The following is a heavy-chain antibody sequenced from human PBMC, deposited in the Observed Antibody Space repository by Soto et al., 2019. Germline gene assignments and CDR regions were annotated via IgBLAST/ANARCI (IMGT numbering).Heavy chain of an antibody. Sequence: GGSLRLSCAASGFTFSDYYMSWIRQAPGKGLEWVSYISSSGSTIYYADSVKGRFTISRDNAKNSLYLQMNSLRAEDTAVYYCARPVPVGSWSELDYWGQGTLVTVSS. CDR2: ISSSGSTI. J-gene: IGHJ4*02. V-gene: IGHV3-11*01. D-gene: IGHD6-13*01. CDR1: GFTFSDYY. CDR3: ARPVPVGSWSELDY.